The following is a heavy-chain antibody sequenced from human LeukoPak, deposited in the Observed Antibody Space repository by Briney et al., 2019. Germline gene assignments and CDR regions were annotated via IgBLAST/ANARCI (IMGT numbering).Heavy chain of an antibody. CDR3: AGYQLPYYYYGMDV. CDR2: INHSGST. D-gene: IGHD2-2*01. J-gene: IGHJ6*02. CDR1: GGSFSGYY. V-gene: IGHV4-34*01. Sequence: SETLSLTCAVYGGSFSGYYWSWIRQPPGKGLAWIGEINHSGSTNYNPSLKSRVTISVDTSKNQFSLKLSSVTAADTAVYYCAGYQLPYYYYGMDVWGQGTTVTVSS.